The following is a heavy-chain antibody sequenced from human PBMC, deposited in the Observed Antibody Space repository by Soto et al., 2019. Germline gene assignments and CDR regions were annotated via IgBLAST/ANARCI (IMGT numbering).Heavy chain of an antibody. J-gene: IGHJ3*02. Sequence: QVQLQQWGAGLLKPSETLSLTCAVYGGSFSGYYWSWIRQPPGKGLEWIGEINHSGSTNYNPSLKRRVTISVDTSKNQFSLKLSSVTAADTAVYYCARVRGYCSSTSCYGRAFDIWGQGTMVTVSS. CDR1: GGSFSGYY. CDR3: ARVRGYCSSTSCYGRAFDI. V-gene: IGHV4-34*01. D-gene: IGHD2-2*01. CDR2: INHSGST.